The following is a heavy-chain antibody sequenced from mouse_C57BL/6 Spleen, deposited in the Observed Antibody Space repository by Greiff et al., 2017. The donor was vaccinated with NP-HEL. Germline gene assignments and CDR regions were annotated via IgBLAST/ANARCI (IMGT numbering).Heavy chain of an antibody. D-gene: IGHD3-3*01. Sequence: QVQLQQSGPELVKPGASVKISCKASGYSFTSYYIHWVKQRPGQGLEWIGWIYPGSGNTKYNEKFKGKATLTADTSSSTAYMQLSSLTSEDSAVYYCAREGRGYFDYWGQGTTLTVSS. V-gene: IGHV1-66*01. J-gene: IGHJ2*01. CDR2: IYPGSGNT. CDR3: AREGRGYFDY. CDR1: GYSFTSYY.